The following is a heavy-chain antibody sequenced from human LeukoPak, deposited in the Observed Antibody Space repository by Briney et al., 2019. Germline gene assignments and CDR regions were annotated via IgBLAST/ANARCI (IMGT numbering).Heavy chain of an antibody. D-gene: IGHD5-18*01. CDR2: TYYRSKWYN. CDR1: GDSVSSNSAA. J-gene: IGHJ4*02. CDR3: AREEGRRGYSYGYTFDY. V-gene: IGHV6-1*01. Sequence: SQTLSLTCAISGDSVSSNSAAWNWIRQSPSRGLEWLGRTYYRSKWYNDYAVSVKSRITINPDTSKNQFSLQLNSVTPEDTAVYYCAREEGRRGYSYGYTFDYWGQGTLVTVSS.